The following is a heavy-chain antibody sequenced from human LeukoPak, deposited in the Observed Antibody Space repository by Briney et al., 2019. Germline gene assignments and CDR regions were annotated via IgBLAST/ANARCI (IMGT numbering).Heavy chain of an antibody. J-gene: IGHJ4*02. CDR3: ARVQGGLRLGTYYFDY. V-gene: IGHV3-30*02. CDR1: GFTFSSYG. D-gene: IGHD5-12*01. Sequence: PGGSLRLSCAASGFTFSSYGMHWVRQAPGKGLEWVAFIRYDGSNKYYADSVKGRFTISRDNAKNSLYLQMNSLRAEDTAVYYCARVQGGLRLGTYYFDYWGQGTLVTVSS. CDR2: IRYDGSNK.